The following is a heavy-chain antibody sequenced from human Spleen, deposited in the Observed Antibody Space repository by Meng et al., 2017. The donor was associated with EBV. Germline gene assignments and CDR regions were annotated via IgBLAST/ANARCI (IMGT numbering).Heavy chain of an antibody. CDR2: ISSSSSYI. CDR3: ARVHSGGNLDY. CDR1: GFTFSSYS. J-gene: IGHJ4*02. Sequence: EAQLVESGGXLVKRGGXLRLSCAASGFTFSSYSMHWVRQAPGKGLEWVSSISSSSSYIYYADSVKGRFTISRDNAKNSLYLQMNSLRAEDTAVYYCARVHSGGNLDYGGQGTLVTVSA. D-gene: IGHD4-23*01. V-gene: IGHV3-21*01.